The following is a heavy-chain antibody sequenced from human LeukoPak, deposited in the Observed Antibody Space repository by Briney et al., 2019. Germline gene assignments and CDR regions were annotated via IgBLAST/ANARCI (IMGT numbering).Heavy chain of an antibody. CDR3: AKRGLAAALFR. J-gene: IGHJ4*02. Sequence: GGSLRLSCAASRFTFSTYWMHWVRQAPGKGLVWVSRINSDGSSTGYADSVKGRFTISRDNSKNTLYLQMNNLRAEDTAVYYCAKRGLAAALFRWGQGTLVTVSS. CDR1: RFTFSTYW. CDR2: INSDGSST. V-gene: IGHV3-74*01. D-gene: IGHD6-13*01.